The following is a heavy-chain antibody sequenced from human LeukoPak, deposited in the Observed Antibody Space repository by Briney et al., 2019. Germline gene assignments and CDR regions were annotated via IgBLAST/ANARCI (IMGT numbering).Heavy chain of an antibody. J-gene: IGHJ4*02. CDR2: VHLNGRT. Sequence: SGTLSLTCGVSGGSVTTTNWWTWVRQPPGKGLEWIGEVHLNGRTHYNPSLESRLTMSVDLSENHISLKLTSVTAADTAVYYCARVLRPMASQYYFDYWGQGTLVTVSS. D-gene: IGHD3-10*01. CDR3: ARVLRPMASQYYFDY. CDR1: GGSVTTTNW. V-gene: IGHV4-4*02.